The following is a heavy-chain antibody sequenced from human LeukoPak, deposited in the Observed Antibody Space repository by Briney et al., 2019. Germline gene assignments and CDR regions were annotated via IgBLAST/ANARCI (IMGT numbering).Heavy chain of an antibody. CDR1: GGSISSYY. CDR2: IYYSGST. D-gene: IGHD4-17*01. J-gene: IGHJ3*02. Sequence: SETLSLTCPVSGGSISSYYWSWIRQPPGKGLEWIGYIYYSGSTNYNPSLKSRVTISVDTSKNQFSLKLSSVTAADTAVYYCARAGGGTVTTHDAFDIWGQGTMVTVSS. CDR3: ARAGGGTVTTHDAFDI. V-gene: IGHV4-59*01.